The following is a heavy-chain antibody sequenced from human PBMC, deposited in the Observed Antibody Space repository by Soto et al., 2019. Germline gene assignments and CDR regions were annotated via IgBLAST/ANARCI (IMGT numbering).Heavy chain of an antibody. Sequence: SETLSLTCTVSGGSISSYYWSWIRQPPGKGLEWIGYIYYSGSTNYNPSLKSRVTISVDTSKNQFSLKLSSVTAADTAVYYCAKDRIAAGPYYYYGMDVWGQGTTVTVSS. CDR3: AKDRIAAGPYYYYGMDV. CDR2: IYYSGST. J-gene: IGHJ6*02. CDR1: GGSISSYY. D-gene: IGHD6-13*01. V-gene: IGHV4-59*01.